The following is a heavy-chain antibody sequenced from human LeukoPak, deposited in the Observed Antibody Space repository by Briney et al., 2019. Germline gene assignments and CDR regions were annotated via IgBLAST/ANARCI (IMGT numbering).Heavy chain of an antibody. J-gene: IGHJ4*02. CDR2: ISPDGSEK. V-gene: IGHV3-7*05. CDR1: GFTFSSHW. D-gene: IGHD2-2*01. Sequence: GGSLRLSCATSGFTFSSHWMSWVRQAPGKGLEWVANISPDGSEKYYVDSLKGRFTISRDNAKNSLYLQVNSLRAGDTALYYCARDIVPPDLFWDYWGQGTLVTVSS. CDR3: ARDIVPPDLFWDY.